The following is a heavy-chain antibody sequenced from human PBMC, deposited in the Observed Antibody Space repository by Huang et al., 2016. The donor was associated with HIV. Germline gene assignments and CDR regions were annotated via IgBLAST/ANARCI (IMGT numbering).Heavy chain of an antibody. CDR1: GGTFSKYA. V-gene: IGHV1-69*13. CDR3: ARGQLGSYGDYDVLY. J-gene: IGHJ4*02. D-gene: IGHD4-17*01. CDR2: ISPMFGTP. Sequence: QVQLVQSGAEVKTPVSSVKVSCKASGGTFSKYAISWVRQAPGQGLEWMGGISPMFGTPNYARKFQGRVTITADDSTSTTYVEVSSLRSEDTALYYCARGQLGSYGDYDVLYWGQGTLVTVSS.